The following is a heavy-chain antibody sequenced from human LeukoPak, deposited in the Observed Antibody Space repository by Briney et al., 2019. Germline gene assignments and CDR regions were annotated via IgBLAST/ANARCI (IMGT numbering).Heavy chain of an antibody. J-gene: IGHJ6*04. CDR1: GYTLSELS. D-gene: IGHD6-13*01. CDR2: FYPEDGAT. V-gene: IGHV1-24*01. CDR3: ATVNRRGSSSWYGGMDV. Sequence: RASVKVSCKVSGYTLSELSMHWVRQAPGKGLEWMGGFYPEDGATIYAQKFQGRVTMTEDTSTGTAYMKLSSLRSADTAVYYCATVNRRGSSSWYGGMDVWGKGTTVTVSS.